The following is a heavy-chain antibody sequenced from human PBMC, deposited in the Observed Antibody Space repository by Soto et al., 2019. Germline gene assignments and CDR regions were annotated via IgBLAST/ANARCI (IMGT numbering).Heavy chain of an antibody. CDR3: ARAMVRGKNYYGVDV. D-gene: IGHD3-10*01. CDR2: IYPGDSDT. Sequence: PGESLKLSCKGSGYSFTNYWIGWVRQMPGKGLEWMGIIYPGDSDTRYSPSFQGQVTISADKSISTAYLQWSSLKASDTAMYYCARAMVRGKNYYGVDVWGQGTTVTVSS. V-gene: IGHV5-51*01. CDR1: GYSFTNYW. J-gene: IGHJ6*02.